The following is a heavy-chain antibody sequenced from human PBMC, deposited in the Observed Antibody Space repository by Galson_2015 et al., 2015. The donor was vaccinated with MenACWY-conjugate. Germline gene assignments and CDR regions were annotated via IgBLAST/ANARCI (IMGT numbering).Heavy chain of an antibody. V-gene: IGHV5-51*01. J-gene: IGHJ3*01. Sequence: QSGAEVKKPGESLKISCKTTGYTFGGYWIGWVRQMPGKGLEWMGIIYPGDSDTTYSPSFQGQVTISVDKSINTAYLQWSSLKASDTAMYYCAKRDGSWPDTFEFWGQGTMVTVSS. CDR2: IYPGDSDT. CDR1: GYTFGGYW. D-gene: IGHD6-13*01. CDR3: AKRDGSWPDTFEF.